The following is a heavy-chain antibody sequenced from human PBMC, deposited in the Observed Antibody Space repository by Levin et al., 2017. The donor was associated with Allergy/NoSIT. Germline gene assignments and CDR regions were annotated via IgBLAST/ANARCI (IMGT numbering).Heavy chain of an antibody. V-gene: IGHV3-9*01. Sequence: SLKISCAASGFTFDDYAMHWVRQAPGKGLEWVSGISWNSGSIGYADSVKGRFTISRDNAKNSLYLQMNSLRTEDTALYYCARDNIGLPDAFDIWGQGTMVIVCS. D-gene: IGHD3-10*01. CDR2: ISWNSGSI. CDR3: ARDNIGLPDAFDI. CDR1: GFTFDDYA. J-gene: IGHJ3*02.